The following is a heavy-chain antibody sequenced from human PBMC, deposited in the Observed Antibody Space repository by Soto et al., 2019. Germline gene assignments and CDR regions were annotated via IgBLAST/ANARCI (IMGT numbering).Heavy chain of an antibody. CDR2: INAHSGGT. CDR3: AKDLTRQLAYWLDP. Sequence: QVQLVQSGAAVKKPGASVKVSCKASGFSFTGYYIHWLRQAPGQGLEWMGWINAHSGGTEYAQKVQGRVTLTRETSIATAFLTLTSLTSDDTALYYCAKDLTRQLAYWLDPWGQGTQVTVSS. D-gene: IGHD6-6*01. CDR1: GFSFTGYY. V-gene: IGHV1-2*02. J-gene: IGHJ5*02.